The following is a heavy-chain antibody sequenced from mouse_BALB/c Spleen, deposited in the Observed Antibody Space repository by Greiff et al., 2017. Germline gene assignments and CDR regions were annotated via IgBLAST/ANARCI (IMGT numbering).Heavy chain of an antibody. CDR1: GYTFSSYW. V-gene: IGHV1-9*01. CDR2: ILPGSGST. CDR3: ARSVNWDEGYAMDY. Sequence: QVQLQQSGAELMKPGASVKISCKATGYTFSSYWIEWVKQRPGHGLEWIGEILPGSGSTNYNEKFKGKATFTADTSSNTAYMQLSSLTSEDSAVYYCARSVNWDEGYAMDYWGQGTSVTVSS. J-gene: IGHJ4*01. D-gene: IGHD4-1*01.